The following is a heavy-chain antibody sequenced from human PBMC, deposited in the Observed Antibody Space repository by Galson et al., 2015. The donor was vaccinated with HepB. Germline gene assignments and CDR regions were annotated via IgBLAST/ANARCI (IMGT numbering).Heavy chain of an antibody. CDR2: ISYDGSNK. V-gene: IGHV3-30*18. CDR3: AKRGAGKRAYYYMDV. J-gene: IGHJ6*03. CDR1: GFTFSSYG. Sequence: SLRLSCAASGFTFSSYGMHWVRQAPGKGLEWVAVISYDGSNKYYADSVKGRFTISRDNSKNTLYLQMNNLRAEDTAVYYCAKRGAGKRAYYYMDVWGKGTTVTVSS. D-gene: IGHD3-10*01.